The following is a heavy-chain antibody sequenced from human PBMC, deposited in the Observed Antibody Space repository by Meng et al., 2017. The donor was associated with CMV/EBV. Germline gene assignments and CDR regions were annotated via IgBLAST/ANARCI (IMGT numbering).Heavy chain of an antibody. CDR1: GFTFSSYS. V-gene: IGHV3-21*01. CDR2: ISSSSSYI. J-gene: IGHJ4*02. Sequence: GGSLRLSCAASGFTFSSYSMNWVRQAPGKGLEWVSSISSSSSYIYYADSVKGRFTISRDTAKNSLYLQMNSLGAEDTAVYYCARELPDSLADYWGQGTLGTVSS. CDR3: ARELPDSLADY. D-gene: IGHD1-14*01.